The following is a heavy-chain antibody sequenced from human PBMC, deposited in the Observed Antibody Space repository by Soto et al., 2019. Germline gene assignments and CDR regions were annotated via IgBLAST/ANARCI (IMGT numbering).Heavy chain of an antibody. CDR2: IKSKTDGGTT. CDR3: TTGTTTIIRVDY. V-gene: IGHV3-15*01. J-gene: IGHJ4*02. Sequence: EVQLVESGGGLVKPGGSLRLSCTASGFTFSNAWMSWVRQAPGKGLEWVGRIKSKTDGGTTDYAAPVKGRFSISRDDSKTTLFLQMKSLETEDTAVYYCTTGTTTIIRVDYWGQGTLVTVSS. D-gene: IGHD3-10*01. CDR1: GFTFSNAW.